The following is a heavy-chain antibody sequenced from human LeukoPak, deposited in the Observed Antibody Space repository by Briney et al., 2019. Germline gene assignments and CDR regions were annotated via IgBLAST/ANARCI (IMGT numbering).Heavy chain of an antibody. J-gene: IGHJ6*02. V-gene: IGHV3-11*01. Sequence: GGSLRLSCAASGFTFSDYYMSWIRQAPGKGLEWVSYISSSGGTIYYADSVKGRFTISRDNAKNSLYLQMNSLRAEDTAVYYCAREGFLEWSYGMDVWGQGTTVTVSS. CDR3: AREGFLEWSYGMDV. CDR1: GFTFSDYY. D-gene: IGHD3-3*01. CDR2: ISSSGGTI.